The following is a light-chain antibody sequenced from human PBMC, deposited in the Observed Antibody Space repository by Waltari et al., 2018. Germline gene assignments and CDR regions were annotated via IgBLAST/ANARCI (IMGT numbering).Light chain of an antibody. Sequence: DIQMTQSPSTLSASVGDRVTIPCRASQSISSWLAWYQQKPGTAPKLLIYKSSTLESGVPSRFSGNGSGTEFTLTINSLQPDDFATYYCQQYNGYWTFGQGTKVEIK. CDR2: KSS. J-gene: IGKJ1*01. CDR3: QQYNGYWT. V-gene: IGKV1-5*03. CDR1: QSISSW.